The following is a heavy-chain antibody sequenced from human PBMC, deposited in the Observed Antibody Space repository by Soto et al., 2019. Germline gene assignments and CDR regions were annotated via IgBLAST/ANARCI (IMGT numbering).Heavy chain of an antibody. D-gene: IGHD6-19*01. Sequence: QPGGSLRLSCAASGFTFSSYGMHWVRQAPGKGLEWVAVIWYDGSNKYYADSVKGRFTISRDNSKNTLYLQMNSLRAEDTAVYYCARDGEFTVAGTFYFDYWGQGTLVTVSS. J-gene: IGHJ4*02. CDR1: GFTFSSYG. V-gene: IGHV3-33*01. CDR2: IWYDGSNK. CDR3: ARDGEFTVAGTFYFDY.